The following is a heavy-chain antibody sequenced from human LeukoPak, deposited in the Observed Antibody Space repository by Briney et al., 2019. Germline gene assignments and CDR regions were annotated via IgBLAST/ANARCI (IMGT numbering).Heavy chain of an antibody. V-gene: IGHV3-53*01. J-gene: IGHJ4*02. Sequence: GGSLRLSCAASGFTVSSNYMSWVRQAPGKGLEWVSVIYSGGSTYYADSVKGRFTISRDNSKNTLYLQMNSLRAEDTAVYCCARENYYGSGSQKVLYYFDYWGQGTLVTVSS. CDR1: GFTVSSNY. CDR2: IYSGGST. D-gene: IGHD3-10*01. CDR3: ARENYYGSGSQKVLYYFDY.